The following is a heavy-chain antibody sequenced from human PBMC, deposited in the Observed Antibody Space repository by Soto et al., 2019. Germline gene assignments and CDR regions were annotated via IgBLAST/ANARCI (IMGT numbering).Heavy chain of an antibody. CDR3: ARVLVRGIVERYFDF. V-gene: IGHV3-11*01. Sequence: QVQLVESGGGLVRPGGSLMLSCAASGFTLGDYSMTWIRQAPGKGLEWIAYISSSSSTTYYADSVKGRFTISRDNANNSLFLQMSSLRAEDTAVYFCARVLVRGIVERYFDFWGQGTPVAVSS. D-gene: IGHD3-10*01. CDR1: GFTLGDYS. CDR2: ISSSSSTT. J-gene: IGHJ4*02.